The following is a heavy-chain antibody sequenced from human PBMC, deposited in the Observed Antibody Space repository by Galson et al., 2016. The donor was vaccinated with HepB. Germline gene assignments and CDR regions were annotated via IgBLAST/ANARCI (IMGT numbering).Heavy chain of an antibody. CDR1: GASVSSGDYY. Sequence: TLSLTCTVSGASVSSGDYYWSWIRQHPEKGLEWIGYMYYSGETNYNPSLKSRVAMSADSSKNQFSLKLTSVTAADTAVYYCARYGSGSYKADVWGQGTTVTVSS. J-gene: IGHJ6*02. CDR2: MYYSGET. D-gene: IGHD3-10*01. V-gene: IGHV4-31*03. CDR3: ARYGSGSYKADV.